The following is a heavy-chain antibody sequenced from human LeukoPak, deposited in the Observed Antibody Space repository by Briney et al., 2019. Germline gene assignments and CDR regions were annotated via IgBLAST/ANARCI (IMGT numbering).Heavy chain of an antibody. J-gene: IGHJ4*02. CDR1: GFTLCKYW. CDR3: ASLWFGGL. V-gene: IGHV3-7*01. Sequence: RGTPRLSRVPSGFTLCKYWMTSVHHAPRKGVEWVSNISEDGREEFYTDSVKGRLTISRDNPKTTLSLRINRLRGQNTSLYYCASLWFGGLWGQGTRVTVSS. CDR2: ISEDGREE. D-gene: IGHD3-10*01.